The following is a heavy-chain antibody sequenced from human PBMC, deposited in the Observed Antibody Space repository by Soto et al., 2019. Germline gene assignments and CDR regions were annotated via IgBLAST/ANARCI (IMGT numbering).Heavy chain of an antibody. CDR3: ARVSVVVLSFGLSNCIDP. Sequence: SETLSLTCTVSGGSISSYYWSWTRQPPGKGLEWIGDIYYSGSTNYNPSLKSRVTISVDTSKNQFSLKLSSVTAADTAVYYCARVSVVVLSFGLSNCIDPWGQGPLVTGSS. J-gene: IGHJ5*02. V-gene: IGHV4-59*01. CDR1: GGSISSYY. D-gene: IGHD3-16*01. CDR2: IYYSGST.